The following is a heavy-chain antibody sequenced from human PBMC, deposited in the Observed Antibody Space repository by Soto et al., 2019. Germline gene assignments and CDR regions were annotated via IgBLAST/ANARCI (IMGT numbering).Heavy chain of an antibody. CDR2: IYDSGST. CDR3: ARSSRSYFDY. Sequence: QVQLQESGPGLVKPSQTLSLTCTVSGGSISRSGYFWSWIRPHQGKGLEWIGYIYDSGSTYYNPSRKRRVSLSLDTSKNQFSLNLTSVTAADTAMYYCARSSRSYFDYWGQGTLVTVSS. CDR1: GGSISRSGYF. V-gene: IGHV4-31*03. J-gene: IGHJ4*02.